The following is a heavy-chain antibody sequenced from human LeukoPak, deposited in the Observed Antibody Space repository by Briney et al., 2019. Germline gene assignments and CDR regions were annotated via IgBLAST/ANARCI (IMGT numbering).Heavy chain of an antibody. Sequence: SQTLSLTCAISGDSVSSNSAAWNWIRQSPSRGLEWLGRTYYRSKWNYEYAASVKSRITISPDTSKNQFSLQLNSVTPEDTAVYYCGRDSVAGIEYWGQGTLVTVSS. J-gene: IGHJ4*02. D-gene: IGHD6-13*01. CDR3: GRDSVAGIEY. V-gene: IGHV6-1*01. CDR1: GDSVSSNSAA. CDR2: TYYRSKWNY.